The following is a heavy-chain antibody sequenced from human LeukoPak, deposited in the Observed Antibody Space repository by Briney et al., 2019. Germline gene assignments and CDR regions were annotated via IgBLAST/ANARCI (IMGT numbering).Heavy chain of an antibody. J-gene: IGHJ4*02. CDR3: ARGARFLEWFNLFGY. V-gene: IGHV4-39*07. CDR2: IYYSGST. D-gene: IGHD3-3*01. Sequence: SETLSLTCTVSGDSISSGDYYWSWIRQPAGKGLEWIGSIYYSGSTYYNPSLKSRVTISVDTSKNQFSLKLSSVTAADTAVYYCARGARFLEWFNLFGYWGQGTLVTVSS. CDR1: GDSISSGDYY.